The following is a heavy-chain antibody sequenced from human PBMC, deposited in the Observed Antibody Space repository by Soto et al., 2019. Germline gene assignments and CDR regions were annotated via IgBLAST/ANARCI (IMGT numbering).Heavy chain of an antibody. V-gene: IGHV4-34*01. CDR1: GGSFSGYY. J-gene: IGHJ6*03. D-gene: IGHD3-10*01. Sequence: SETLSLTCAVYGGSFSGYYWSWIRQPPGKGLEWIGEINHSGSTNYNPSLKSRVTISVDTSKNQFSLKLSSVTAADTAVYYCARDVESHYYGSGSYYNRYYYYYMDVWGKGTTVTVSS. CDR3: ARDVESHYYGSGSYYNRYYYYYMDV. CDR2: INHSGST.